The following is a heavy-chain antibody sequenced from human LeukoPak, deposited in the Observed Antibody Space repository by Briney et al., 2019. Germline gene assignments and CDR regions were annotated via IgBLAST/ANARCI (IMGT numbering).Heavy chain of an antibody. J-gene: IGHJ4*02. CDR2: IRYDGSNK. Sequence: PGGSLRLSCAASGFTFNSYGMHWVRQAPGKGLEWVAFIRYDGSNKYYADSVKGRFTISRDNSKNTLYLQMNSLRAEDTAVYYCAKSIDKLRSPDYWGQGTLVTVSS. D-gene: IGHD1-26*01. V-gene: IGHV3-30*02. CDR3: AKSIDKLRSPDY. CDR1: GFTFNSYG.